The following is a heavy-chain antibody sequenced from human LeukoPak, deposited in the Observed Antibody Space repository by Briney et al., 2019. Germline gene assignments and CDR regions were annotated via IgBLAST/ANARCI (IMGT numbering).Heavy chain of an antibody. Sequence: GGSLRLSCAASGFTVSSNYMSWVRQAPGKGLEWVSVIYSGGSTYYADSVKGRFTISRDNSKNTLYLQMNSLRAEDTAVYYCARSPLDGFWDYWGQGTLVTVSS. D-gene: IGHD5-24*01. CDR3: ARSPLDGFWDY. V-gene: IGHV3-53*01. J-gene: IGHJ4*02. CDR1: GFTVSSNY. CDR2: IYSGGST.